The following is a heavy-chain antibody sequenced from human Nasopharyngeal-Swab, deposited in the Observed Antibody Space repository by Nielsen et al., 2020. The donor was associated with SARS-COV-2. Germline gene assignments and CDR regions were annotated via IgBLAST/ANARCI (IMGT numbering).Heavy chain of an antibody. J-gene: IGHJ1*01. CDR1: GGSVSSESYY. V-gene: IGHV4-61*01. CDR3: ARVSIFSTYYFQH. D-gene: IGHD2-2*01. CDR2: IYYSGST. Sequence: SETLSLTCTVSGGSVSSESYYWTWVRQSPGKGLDWIGYIYYSGSTNYNPSLKSRVTISVDTSKNQFSLKLSSVTAADTAVYYCARVSIFSTYYFQHWGQGTLVTVSS.